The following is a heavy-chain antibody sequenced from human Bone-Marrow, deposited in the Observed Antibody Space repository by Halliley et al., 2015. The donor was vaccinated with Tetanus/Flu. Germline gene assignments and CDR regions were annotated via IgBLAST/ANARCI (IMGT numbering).Heavy chain of an antibody. CDR3: AINSGKYQGFDS. Sequence: QVQLVQSGAEVKKPGSSVKVSCKASGGTFNTFVINWVRQAPGQGLEWVGRTIPMFETVNYPQKLQDRVTITADESTSTAYMELSSLRSEDTAVYFCAINSGKYQGFDSWGQGTLVTVSS. CDR2: TIPMFETV. D-gene: IGHD5-12*01. CDR1: GGTFNTFV. V-gene: IGHV1-69*01. J-gene: IGHJ4*02.